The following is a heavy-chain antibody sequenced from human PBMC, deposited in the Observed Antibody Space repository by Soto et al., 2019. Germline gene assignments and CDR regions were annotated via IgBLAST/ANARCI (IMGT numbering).Heavy chain of an antibody. J-gene: IGHJ5*02. CDR1: GYTFTSYD. V-gene: IGHV1-8*01. Sequence: QVQLVQSGAEVKKPGASVKVSCKASGYTFTSYDINWVRQATGQGLEWMGWMNPNSGNTGYAQKFQGRVTMPRNTSISTAYMELSSLRSEDTAVYYCARGHVDTAMVTAGFDPWGQGTLVTVSS. D-gene: IGHD5-18*01. CDR3: ARGHVDTAMVTAGFDP. CDR2: MNPNSGNT.